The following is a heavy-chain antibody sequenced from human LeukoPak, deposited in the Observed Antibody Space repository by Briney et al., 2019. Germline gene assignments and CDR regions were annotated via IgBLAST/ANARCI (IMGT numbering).Heavy chain of an antibody. CDR3: AKGDDSIYYYGMDV. J-gene: IGHJ6*02. V-gene: IGHV3-23*01. CDR1: GFTFSSYA. Sequence: GGSLRPSCAASGFTFSSYAMSWVRQAPGKGLEWVSAISGSGGSTYYADSVKGRFTISRDNSKNTLYLQMNSLRAEDTAVYYCAKGDDSIYYYGMDVWGQGTTVTVSS. D-gene: IGHD2-21*01. CDR2: ISGSGGST.